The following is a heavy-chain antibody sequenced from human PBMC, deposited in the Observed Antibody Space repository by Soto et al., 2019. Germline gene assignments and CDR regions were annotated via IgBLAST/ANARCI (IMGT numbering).Heavy chain of an antibody. CDR1: GLTFTSYA. Sequence: EVQVLESGGGLVQPGGSLRLSCAASGLTFTSYAMTWVRQAPGKGLEWVSAVSGSGASTYYADSVKGRFTISSDNSKNMWYLQRTGRRADDTAVYYCASRGGGYWGQGTRVTVSS. V-gene: IGHV3-23*01. J-gene: IGHJ4*02. D-gene: IGHD3-16*01. CDR2: VSGSGAST. CDR3: ASRGGGY.